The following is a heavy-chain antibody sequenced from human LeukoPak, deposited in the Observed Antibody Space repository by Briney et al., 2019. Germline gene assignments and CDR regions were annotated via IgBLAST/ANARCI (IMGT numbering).Heavy chain of an antibody. J-gene: IGHJ4*02. CDR2: IKSKTDGRTT. V-gene: IGHV3-15*01. Sequence: GGSLRLSCEAYGPSFTTAWTNWVRQAPGKGLEWVGYIKSKTDGRTTDYAAPVKGRFTISRDDLKYTLYLQLNSLKTEDTAVYYCTTVVYSSSWYYFDNWGQGTLVTVSS. CDR3: TTVVYSSSWYYFDN. D-gene: IGHD6-13*01. CDR1: GPSFTTAW.